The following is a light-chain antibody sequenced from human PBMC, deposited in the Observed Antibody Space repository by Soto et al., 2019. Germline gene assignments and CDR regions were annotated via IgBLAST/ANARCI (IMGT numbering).Light chain of an antibody. V-gene: IGKV3-11*01. J-gene: IGKJ1*01. CDR2: DAS. CDR3: QQSSNSPRT. CDR1: QSVSSY. Sequence: EIVLTQSPATLSLSPGERATLSCRASQSVSSYLAWYQQKPGQAPRLLIYDASNRATGIPARFSGSGSGTDFTLTSSSLEAEDFAVYYWQQSSNSPRTFGQGTKVEIK.